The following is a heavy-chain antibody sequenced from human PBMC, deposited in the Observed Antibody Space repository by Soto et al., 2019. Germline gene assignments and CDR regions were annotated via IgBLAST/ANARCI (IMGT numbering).Heavy chain of an antibody. V-gene: IGHV3-30-3*01. D-gene: IGHD3-22*01. CDR1: GFTFSSYA. Sequence: QVQLVESGGGVVQPGRSLRLSCAASGFTFSSYAMHWVRQAQGKGLEWVAVISYDGSNKYYADSVKGRFTISRDNSKNTLYLQMNSLRAEDTAVYYCARDLDYYDSSGYYAYWGQGTLVTVSS. CDR3: ARDLDYYDSSGYYAY. J-gene: IGHJ4*02. CDR2: ISYDGSNK.